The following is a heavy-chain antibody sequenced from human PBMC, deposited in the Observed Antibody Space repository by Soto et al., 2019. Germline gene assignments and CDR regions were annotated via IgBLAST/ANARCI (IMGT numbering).Heavy chain of an antibody. CDR3: AKDRNYPRDQFHN. D-gene: IGHD1-7*01. V-gene: IGHV3-23*01. J-gene: IGHJ4*02. CDR1: GFTFNNYA. Sequence: QPGGSLRLSSAASGFTFNNYAMSWVRQSPGKGLEWVSATSANGQGIYYADSVKGRFIISRDSSKNTVFLHMDSLTAEDTAVYYCAKDRNYPRDQFHNWGQGTLVTVSS. CDR2: TSANGQGI.